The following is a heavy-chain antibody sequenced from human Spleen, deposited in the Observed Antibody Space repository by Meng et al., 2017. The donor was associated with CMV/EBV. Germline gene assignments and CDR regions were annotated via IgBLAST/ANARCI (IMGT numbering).Heavy chain of an antibody. CDR3: AREDGYSNGWYVEH. Sequence: SETLSLTCTVSGGSISSNTYYWGWIRQSPGTGLEWIGSISYSGSTYYSAPLRGRVTISVDTSKNQFSLKVRSVTAADTAVYYCAREDGYSNGWYVEHWGQGALVTVSS. CDR2: ISYSGST. D-gene: IGHD6-19*01. V-gene: IGHV4-39*07. J-gene: IGHJ4*02. CDR1: GGSISSNTYY.